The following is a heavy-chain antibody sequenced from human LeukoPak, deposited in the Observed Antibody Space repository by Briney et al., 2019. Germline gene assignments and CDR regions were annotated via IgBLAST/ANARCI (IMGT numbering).Heavy chain of an antibody. Sequence: ASVKVSCKASGYTFTSYDINWVRQATGQGLEWMGWMNPNSGITGYAQKFQGRVTMTRNTSISTAYMELSSLRSEDTAVYYCARFVGQLALYYYYYMDVWGKGTTVTVSS. CDR2: MNPNSGIT. J-gene: IGHJ6*03. CDR1: GYTFTSYD. D-gene: IGHD6-6*01. V-gene: IGHV1-8*01. CDR3: ARFVGQLALYYYYYMDV.